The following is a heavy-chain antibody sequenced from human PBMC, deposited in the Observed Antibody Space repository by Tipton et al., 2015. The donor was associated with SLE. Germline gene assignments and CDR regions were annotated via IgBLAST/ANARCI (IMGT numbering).Heavy chain of an antibody. D-gene: IGHD3-10*01. CDR1: GYTFTNYG. CDR3: ARSYYGSRHYYTHVDH. Sequence: QLVQSGAEVKKPGASVKVSCKASGYTFTNYGISWVRQAPGQGLEWMGWISPYNGNTDSAQNLQGRVTMTADTSTTTAYMALRSLRSDDTAVYYCARSYYGSRHYYTHVDHWGQGTLVTVSS. CDR2: ISPYNGNT. V-gene: IGHV1-18*01. J-gene: IGHJ4*02.